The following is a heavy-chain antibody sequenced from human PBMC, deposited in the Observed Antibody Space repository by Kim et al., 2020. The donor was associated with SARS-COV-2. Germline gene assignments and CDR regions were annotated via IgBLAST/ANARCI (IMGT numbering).Heavy chain of an antibody. J-gene: IGHJ4*02. V-gene: IGHV4-39*01. CDR3: ARQIPDSGGSYRYYFDY. CDR2: IYYSGST. Sequence: SETLSLTCTISVGSLSSSSYYWGWIRQPPGKGLEWIVTIYYSGSTYYNLSLKSRVTISVDTSKNHFSLKLTFVTAEDTAVYYCARQIPDSGGSYRYYFDYWGQRTRVTVST. D-gene: IGHD3-22*01. CDR1: VGSLSSSSYY.